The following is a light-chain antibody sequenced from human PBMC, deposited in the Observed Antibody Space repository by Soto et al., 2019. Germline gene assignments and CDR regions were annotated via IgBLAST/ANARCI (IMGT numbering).Light chain of an antibody. Sequence: EIVLTQSPGTLSVSPGERATLSCRASQSVGSSYLAWYQQKPGQAPRLLIFGASNRATGIPERFGGSGSGTDFTLTISRLEPEDVEVYYCQQYATSLVTFGQGTRVEIK. CDR2: GAS. CDR1: QSVGSSY. CDR3: QQYATSLVT. J-gene: IGKJ1*01. V-gene: IGKV3-20*01.